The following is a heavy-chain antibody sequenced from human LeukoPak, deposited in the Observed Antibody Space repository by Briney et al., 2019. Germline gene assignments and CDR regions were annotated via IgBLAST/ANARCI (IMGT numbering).Heavy chain of an antibody. CDR1: GYTFTGYY. J-gene: IGHJ4*02. CDR3: ARDLGDDFWSGSDYY. V-gene: IGHV1-2*02. Sequence: GASVKVSCKASGYTFTGYYMHWVRQAPGQGLEWMGWINPNSGGTNYAQKFQGRVTMTRDTSISTAYMELSRLRSDDTAVYYCARDLGDDFWSGSDYYWGQGTLVTVSS. CDR2: INPNSGGT. D-gene: IGHD3-3*01.